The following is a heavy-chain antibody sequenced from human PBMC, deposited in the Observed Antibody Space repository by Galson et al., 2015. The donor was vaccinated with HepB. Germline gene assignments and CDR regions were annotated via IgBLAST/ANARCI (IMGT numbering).Heavy chain of an antibody. CDR2: IWHDGQYR. J-gene: IGHJ5*02. V-gene: IGHV3-33*03. CDR3: ARSHYYESWFDP. Sequence: SLRLSCAVSGFTSKTYGIHWVRHSPDRGLEWVAVIWHDGQYRDYADSVKGRFTISSDNSKGTHYLHLSSLRLEDTAIYYCARSHYYESWFDPWGQGTLVTVSS. D-gene: IGHD3-22*01. CDR1: GFTSKTYG.